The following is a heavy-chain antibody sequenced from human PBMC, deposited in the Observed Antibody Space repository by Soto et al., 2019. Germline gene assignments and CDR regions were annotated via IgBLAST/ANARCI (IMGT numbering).Heavy chain of an antibody. V-gene: IGHV4-31*02. CDR1: GGSIISVGYY. CDR2: IYYSGST. Sequence: LSLTCTVSGGSIISVGYYWSWIRQHPGKGLEWIGYIYYSGSTYYNPSLKSRVTISVDTSKNQFSLKLSSVTAADTAVYYCARISIAAAGRYFDYWGQGTLVTVSS. J-gene: IGHJ4*02. D-gene: IGHD6-13*01. CDR3: ARISIAAAGRYFDY.